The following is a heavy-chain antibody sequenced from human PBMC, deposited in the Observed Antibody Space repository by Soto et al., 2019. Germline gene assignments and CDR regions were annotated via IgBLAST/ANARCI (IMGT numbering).Heavy chain of an antibody. CDR2: ISGSGGST. D-gene: IGHD6-19*01. CDR3: AKGYTEISSGRPDAFDI. V-gene: IGHV3-23*01. CDR1: GFTFSSYA. Sequence: PGGSLRLSCAASGFTFSSYAMSWVRQAPGKGLEWVSAISGSGGSTYYADSVKGRFTISRDNSKNTLYLQMNSLRAEDTAVYYCAKGYTEISSGRPDAFDIWGQGTMVTVSS. J-gene: IGHJ3*02.